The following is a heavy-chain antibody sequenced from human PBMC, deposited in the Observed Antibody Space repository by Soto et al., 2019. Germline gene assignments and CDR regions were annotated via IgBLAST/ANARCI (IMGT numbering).Heavy chain of an antibody. J-gene: IGHJ4*02. V-gene: IGHV3-30*03. Sequence: GGSLRLSCAASGFTFSSYGMHWVRQAPGKGLEWVAVISYDGSNKYYADSVKGRFTISRDNSKNTLYLQMNSLRAEDTAVYYCARQVADILSLDYWGQGTLVTVSS. CDR3: ARQVADILSLDY. CDR1: GFTFSSYG. D-gene: IGHD3-9*01. CDR2: ISYDGSNK.